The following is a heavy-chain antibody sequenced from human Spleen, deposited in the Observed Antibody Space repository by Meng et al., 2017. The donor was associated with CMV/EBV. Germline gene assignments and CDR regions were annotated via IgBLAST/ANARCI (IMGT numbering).Heavy chain of an antibody. CDR3: ARLNLVGHQLPWYYFDY. J-gene: IGHJ4*02. Sequence: GESLKISCAASGFTFSSYWMSWVRQAPGKGLEWVANIKQDGSEKYYVDSVKGRFTISRDNAKNSLYLQMNSLRAEDTAVYYCARLNLVGHQLPWYYFDYWGQGTLVTVSS. CDR2: IKQDGSEK. D-gene: IGHD2-2*01. CDR1: GFTFSSYW. V-gene: IGHV3-7*01.